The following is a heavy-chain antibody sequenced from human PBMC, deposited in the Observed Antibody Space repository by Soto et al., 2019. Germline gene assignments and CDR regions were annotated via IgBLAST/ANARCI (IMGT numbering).Heavy chain of an antibody. Sequence: ASVKVSCKASGYTFTSYAMHWVRQAPGQRLEWMGWINAGNGNTKYSQKFQGRVTITRDTSASTAYMELSSLRSEDTAVYYCAKDLAGIVGATLGAFDIWGQGTMVTVSS. J-gene: IGHJ3*02. D-gene: IGHD1-26*01. V-gene: IGHV1-3*01. CDR3: AKDLAGIVGATLGAFDI. CDR2: INAGNGNT. CDR1: GYTFTSYA.